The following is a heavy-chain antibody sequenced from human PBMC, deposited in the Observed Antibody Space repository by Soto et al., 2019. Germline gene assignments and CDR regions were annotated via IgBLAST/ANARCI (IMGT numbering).Heavy chain of an antibody. CDR2: INSDGSST. CDR1: GFTLLSYW. CDR3: ARESAAAGDY. Sequence: SLRLSCVASGFTLLSYWVYWVRQAAGKGLVWVTRINSDGSSTTYADSVKGRFTISRDNAKNTLYLQMNSLRADDTAVYYCARESAAAGDYWGQGTLVTVSS. D-gene: IGHD6-13*01. V-gene: IGHV3-74*01. J-gene: IGHJ4*02.